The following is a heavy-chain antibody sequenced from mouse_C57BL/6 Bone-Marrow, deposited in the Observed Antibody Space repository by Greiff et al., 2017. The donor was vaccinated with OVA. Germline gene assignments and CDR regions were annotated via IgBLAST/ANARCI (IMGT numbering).Heavy chain of an antibody. V-gene: IGHV5-17*01. CDR1: GFTFSDYG. Sequence: DVHLVESGGGLVKPGGSLKLSCAASGFTFSDYGMHWVRQAPEKGLEWVAYISSGSSTIYYADTVKGRFTISRDNAKNTQFLQLTILSSEDKAMYYCAREDSAEQDYWGQGTTLTVSS. J-gene: IGHJ2*01. CDR3: AREDSAEQDY. CDR2: ISSGSSTI.